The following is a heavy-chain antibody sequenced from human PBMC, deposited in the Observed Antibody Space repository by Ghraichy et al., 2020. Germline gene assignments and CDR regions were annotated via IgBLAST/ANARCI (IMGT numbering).Heavy chain of an antibody. J-gene: IGHJ4*02. V-gene: IGHV4-34*01. CDR3: ARGPYCSSTSCYRFDY. CDR1: GGSFSGYY. Sequence: SETLSLTCAVYGGSFSGYYWSWIRQPPGKGLEWIGEINHSGSTNYNPSLKSRVTISVDTSKNQFSLKLSSVTAADTAVYYCARGPYCSSTSCYRFDYWGQGTLVTGSS. D-gene: IGHD2-2*02. CDR2: INHSGST.